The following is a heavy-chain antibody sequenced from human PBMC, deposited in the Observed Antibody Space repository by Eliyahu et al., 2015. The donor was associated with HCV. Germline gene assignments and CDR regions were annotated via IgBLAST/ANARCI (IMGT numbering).Heavy chain of an antibody. D-gene: IGHD1-26*01. Sequence: EVQLVESGGGLVQPGRSLRLSCTASGFPFGDXALSWFRQAPGKGLEWVGFIRSKAYGGTTEYAASVKGRFTISRDDSKSIAYLQMNSLKTEDTAVYYCTRDLGGSYFFSPDAFDIWGQGTMVTVSS. CDR2: IRSKAYGGTT. CDR3: TRDLGGSYFFSPDAFDI. CDR1: GFPFGDXA. J-gene: IGHJ3*02. V-gene: IGHV3-49*03.